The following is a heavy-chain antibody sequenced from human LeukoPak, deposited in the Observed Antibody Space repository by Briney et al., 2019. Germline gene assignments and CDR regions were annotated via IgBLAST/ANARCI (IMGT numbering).Heavy chain of an antibody. V-gene: IGHV1-18*01. D-gene: IGHD3-10*01. J-gene: IGHJ4*02. CDR1: GYTFSSHG. Sequence: GASVKVSCTASGYTFSSHGITWVRQAPGRGLEWMGWISANNGNTNYAQKLQGRVTVTTDTSTSIAYMELRSLRSDDTAVYYCAREGTAGRYYFDYWGQGTLVTVSS. CDR3: AREGTAGRYYFDY. CDR2: ISANNGNT.